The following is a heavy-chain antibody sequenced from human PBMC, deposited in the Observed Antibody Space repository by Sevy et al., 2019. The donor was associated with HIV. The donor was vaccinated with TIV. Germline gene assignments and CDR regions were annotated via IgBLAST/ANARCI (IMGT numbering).Heavy chain of an antibody. Sequence: SETLSLTCAVSGDSISSSNWWSWVRQPPGQGLEWIEEISYSGTANYNPSLRSRVTISLDKSKNQISMKLNSVTAADTAFYYCAREGPRTSFDFWDQGTLVTVSS. CDR2: ISYSGTA. CDR1: GDSISSSNW. CDR3: AREGPRTSFDF. J-gene: IGHJ4*02. V-gene: IGHV4-4*02.